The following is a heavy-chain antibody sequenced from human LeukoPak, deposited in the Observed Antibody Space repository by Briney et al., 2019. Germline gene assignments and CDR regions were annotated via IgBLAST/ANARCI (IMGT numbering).Heavy chain of an antibody. D-gene: IGHD3-22*01. J-gene: IGHJ4*02. CDR1: GGTFGDYA. Sequence: SVKVSCKASGGTFGDYAISRVRQAPGQGLEWMGRTIPVLGIAKYAQRFQGRVTITADRSTSTAYMDLRSLTSEDTAVYYCASQLLLPFDYWGQGTLVTVSS. CDR3: ASQLLLPFDY. CDR2: TIPVLGIA. V-gene: IGHV1-69*04.